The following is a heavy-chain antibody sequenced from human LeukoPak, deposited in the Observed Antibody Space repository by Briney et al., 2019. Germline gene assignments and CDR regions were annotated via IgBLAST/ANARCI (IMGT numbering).Heavy chain of an antibody. Sequence: GGSLRLSCAASGFTFSSYAMSWVRQAPGKGLEWVSAISGSGGSTYYADSVKGRFTISRDNSKNTLYLQMNSLRAEDTAVYYCAKRGPRGLRYFDWLLPPGAFDIWGQGTMVTVSS. D-gene: IGHD3-9*01. V-gene: IGHV3-23*01. CDR2: ISGSGGST. J-gene: IGHJ3*02. CDR3: AKRGPRGLRYFDWLLPPGAFDI. CDR1: GFTFSSYA.